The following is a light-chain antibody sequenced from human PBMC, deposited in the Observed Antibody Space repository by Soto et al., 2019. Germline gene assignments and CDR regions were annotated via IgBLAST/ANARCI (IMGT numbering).Light chain of an antibody. CDR1: SSDVGGYNY. Sequence: QSALTQPASVSGSPGQSITISCTGTSSDVGGYNYVSWYQQHPGKAPKLMIYEVSNRPSGVSNRVSGSKSGNTASLTISGLQAEDEAEYYCSSYTSSSTLGVFGGGTQLTVL. CDR2: EVS. J-gene: IGLJ2*01. V-gene: IGLV2-14*01. CDR3: SSYTSSSTLGV.